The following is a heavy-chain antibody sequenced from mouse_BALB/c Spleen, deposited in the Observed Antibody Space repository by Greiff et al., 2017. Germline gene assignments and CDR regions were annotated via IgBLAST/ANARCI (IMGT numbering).Heavy chain of an antibody. CDR2: ISYDGSN. CDR1: GYSITSGYY. J-gene: IGHJ4*01. V-gene: IGHV3-6*02. D-gene: IGHD2-1*01. Sequence: EVQLQESGPGLVKPSQSLSLTCSVTGYSITSGYYWNWIRQFPGNKLEWMGYISYDGSNNYNPSLKNRISITRDTSKNQFFLKLNSVTTEDTATYYCARYYGNYGDYWGQGTSVTVSS. CDR3: ARYYGNYGDY.